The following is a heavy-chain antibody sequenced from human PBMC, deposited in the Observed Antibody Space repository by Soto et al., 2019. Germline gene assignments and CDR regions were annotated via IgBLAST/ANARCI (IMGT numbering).Heavy chain of an antibody. CDR3: VKGSTSVSSAGFDY. CDR1: GFTFSSYS. J-gene: IGHJ4*02. Sequence: GGSLRLSCSASGFTFSSYSMHWVRQAPGKGLEFVAVIRNNGISTYYADSVKGRFTISRDNSNNTVSLQMRSLRREDTAVYYCVKGSTSVSSAGFDYWGLGTLVTVSS. CDR2: IRNNGIST. V-gene: IGHV3-64D*06. D-gene: IGHD3-22*01.